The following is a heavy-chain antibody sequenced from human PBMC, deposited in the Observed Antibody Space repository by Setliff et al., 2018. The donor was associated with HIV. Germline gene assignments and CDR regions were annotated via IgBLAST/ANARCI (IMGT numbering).Heavy chain of an antibody. CDR1: GFIFSSHT. Sequence: PGGSLRLSCAASGFIFSSHTFNWVRQAPGKELEWVSAITSDSNYIYYSDSVKGRFTIAKDNAKNSLYLQMNSLKAEDTAVYYCARQGAVPGHDFDSWGPGALVTVSS. J-gene: IGHJ4*02. D-gene: IGHD6-19*01. CDR3: ARQGAVPGHDFDS. CDR2: ITSDSNYI. V-gene: IGHV3-21*01.